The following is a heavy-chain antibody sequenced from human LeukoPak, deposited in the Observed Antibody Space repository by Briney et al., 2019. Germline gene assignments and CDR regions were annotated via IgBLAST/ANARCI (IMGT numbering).Heavy chain of an antibody. CDR1: GYTFTSYG. CDR3: ARVRYCSSTSCPDYYHYYMDV. V-gene: IGHV1-18*01. CDR2: ISAYNGNT. D-gene: IGHD2-2*01. Sequence: ASVKVSCQASGYTFTSYGISWVRQAPGQGLEWMGWISAYNGNTNYAQKLQGRVTMTTDTSTSTAYMELRSLRSDDTAVYYCARVRYCSSTSCPDYYHYYMDVWGKATTVIVSS. J-gene: IGHJ6*03.